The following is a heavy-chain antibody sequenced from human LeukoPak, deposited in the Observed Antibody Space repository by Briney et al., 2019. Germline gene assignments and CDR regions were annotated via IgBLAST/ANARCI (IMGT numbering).Heavy chain of an antibody. CDR3: VRTSRSSSTDS. V-gene: IGHV3-7*01. Sequence: GGSLRLSCAASGFTFNNYWMSWVRQAPGKGLEWVANIKQDGSVKNYVDYMEGRLTTSRDNAKNSLYLQMNGLRAEDTAVYYCVRTSRSSSTDSWGQGTLVTVSS. J-gene: IGHJ5*01. D-gene: IGHD6-6*01. CDR2: IKQDGSVK. CDR1: GFTFNNYW.